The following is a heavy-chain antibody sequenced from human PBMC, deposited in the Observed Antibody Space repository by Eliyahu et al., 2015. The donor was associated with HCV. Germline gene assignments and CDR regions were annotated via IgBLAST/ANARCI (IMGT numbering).Heavy chain of an antibody. V-gene: IGHV3-23*01. J-gene: IGHJ6*02. CDR3: AKCSLQHCSSGDCRSYSAEYYYFNMDV. Sequence: EVQLLESGGGLVQPGGSLXXYCAASGFSFXNXAXSXXRLAPRKGLEWVSGIGSNGGVRNYADSVRGRFTVSRDNAKNSLYLQMNSLRAEDTAVYYCAKCSLQHCSSGDCRSYSAEYYYFNMDVWGHGTTVTVSS. CDR1: GFSFXNXA. D-gene: IGHD2-2*01. CDR2: IGSNGGVR.